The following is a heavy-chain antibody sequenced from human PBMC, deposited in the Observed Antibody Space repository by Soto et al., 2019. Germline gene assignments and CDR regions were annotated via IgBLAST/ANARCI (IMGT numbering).Heavy chain of an antibody. Sequence: GESLKISCAASGFTFSSYSMNWVRQAPGKGLEWVSSISSSSSYIYYADSVKGRFTISRDNAKNSLYLQMNSLGAEDTAVYYCARDIAVHYDFWSGQPSRNRHNWFDPWGQGTLVTVSS. D-gene: IGHD3-3*01. V-gene: IGHV3-21*01. J-gene: IGHJ5*02. CDR3: ARDIAVHYDFWSGQPSRNRHNWFDP. CDR1: GFTFSSYS. CDR2: ISSSSSYI.